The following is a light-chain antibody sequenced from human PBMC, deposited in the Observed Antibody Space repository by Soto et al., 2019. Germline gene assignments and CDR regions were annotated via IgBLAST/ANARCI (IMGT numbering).Light chain of an antibody. CDR2: DAS. CDR1: QSVRRS. CDR3: QQRSNWPPAST. J-gene: IGKJ2*01. Sequence: EIVLTQSPATLSLSPGERATLSCRASQSVRRSLVWYQQRPGQAPRLLIYDASNRATGIPARFSGGGSGTDFTLTINSLEPEDFAVYYCQQRSNWPPASTFGQGTKLEIK. V-gene: IGKV3-11*01.